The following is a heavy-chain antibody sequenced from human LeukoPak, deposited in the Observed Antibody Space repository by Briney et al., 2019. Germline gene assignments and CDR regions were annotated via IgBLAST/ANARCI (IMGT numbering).Heavy chain of an antibody. J-gene: IGHJ4*02. V-gene: IGHV3-33*01. CDR1: GFTFSSYG. D-gene: IGHD3-22*01. CDR2: IWYDGSNK. Sequence: RPGGSLRLSCAASGFTFSSYGMHWVRQAPGKGLEWVAVIWYDGSNKYYADSVKGRFTISRDNVKNSLYLQMNSLRAEDTAVYYCAREHYDSSFDYWGQGTLVTVSS. CDR3: AREHYDSSFDY.